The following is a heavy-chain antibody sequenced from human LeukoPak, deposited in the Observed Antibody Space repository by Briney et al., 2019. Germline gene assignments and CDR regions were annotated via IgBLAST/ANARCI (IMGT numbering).Heavy chain of an antibody. CDR2: ISSSGGST. Sequence: PGGSLRLSCAASGFTFSSYSMNWVRQAPGKGLEWVSSISSSGGSTYYADSVKGRFTISRDNSKNTLYLQMNSLRAEDTAVYYCAKVPRGHYFDYWGQGTLVTVSS. V-gene: IGHV3-23*01. J-gene: IGHJ4*02. D-gene: IGHD3/OR15-3a*01. CDR1: GFTFSSYS. CDR3: AKVPRGHYFDY.